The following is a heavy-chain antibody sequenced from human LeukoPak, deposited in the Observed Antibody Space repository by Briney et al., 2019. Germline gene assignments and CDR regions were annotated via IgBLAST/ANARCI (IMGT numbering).Heavy chain of an antibody. CDR1: GFSLSTSGVG. D-gene: IGHD4-17*01. J-gene: IGHJ4*02. V-gene: IGHV2-5*02. CDR3: AHRPAMVTTKEFYYFDY. Sequence: SGPTLVKPTQTLTLTCSFSGFSLSTSGVGVGWILQPPGKALEWLALIYWDDDERYRPSLKSRLTITKDTSRNQVVLTMTNMDPVDTATYYCAHRPAMVTTKEFYYFDYWGQGTLVTVSS. CDR2: IYWDDDE.